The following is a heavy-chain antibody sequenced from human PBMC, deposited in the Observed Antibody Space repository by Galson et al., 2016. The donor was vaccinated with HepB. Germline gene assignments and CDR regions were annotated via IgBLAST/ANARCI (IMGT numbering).Heavy chain of an antibody. CDR2: ISAYNGKT. Sequence: SVKVSCKASGYAFTNYYIGWVRQAPGQGLEWMGCISAYNGKTKYAQNLQGRVTMTTDASTSIAYMELRSLRSDDTAVYYCVRDKDGSTWSPIFDRWGQGSLVTVSS. V-gene: IGHV1-18*04. CDR1: GYAFTNYY. CDR3: VRDKDGSTWSPIFDR. J-gene: IGHJ4*02. D-gene: IGHD5-24*01.